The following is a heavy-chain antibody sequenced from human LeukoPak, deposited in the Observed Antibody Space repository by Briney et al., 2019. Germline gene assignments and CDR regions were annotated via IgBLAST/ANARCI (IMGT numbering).Heavy chain of an antibody. CDR1: GFTFSSYA. D-gene: IGHD3-22*01. Sequence: GGSLRLSCAASGFTFSSYAMHWVRQAPGKGLEWVAVISYDGSNKYYADSVKGRFTISRDNSENTLYLQMNSLRAEDTAVYYCAGTYYYDSSDELQRPRQLRRFDYWGQGTLVTVSS. CDR2: ISYDGSNK. V-gene: IGHV3-30-3*01. J-gene: IGHJ4*02. CDR3: AGTYYYDSSDELQRPRQLRRFDY.